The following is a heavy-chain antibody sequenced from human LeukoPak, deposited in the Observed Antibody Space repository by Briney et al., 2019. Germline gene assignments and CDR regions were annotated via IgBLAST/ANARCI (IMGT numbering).Heavy chain of an antibody. J-gene: IGHJ4*02. D-gene: IGHD4-11*01. Sequence: SETLSLTCTVSGYSISSGYYWGWIRQPPGKGLEWIGSIYHSGSTYYNPSHKSRVTISVDTSKNQFSLKLSSVTAADTAVYYCARSHDYPYYFDYWGQGTLVTVSS. CDR1: GYSISSGYY. CDR3: ARSHDYPYYFDY. V-gene: IGHV4-38-2*02. CDR2: IYHSGST.